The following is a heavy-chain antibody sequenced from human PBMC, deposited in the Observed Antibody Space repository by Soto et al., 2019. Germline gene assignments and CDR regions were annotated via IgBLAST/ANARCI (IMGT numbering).Heavy chain of an antibody. D-gene: IGHD2-2*01. CDR2: ISYDEIDK. CDR1: GFTFTSFA. Sequence: GGSLRLSCAASGFTFTSFAIHSFRQTPAKALEWVAAISYDEIDKKYASSVKGRFTVSRDNVKNTLSLQMNSLRPEDTAVYYCAKDSGYQLPDNYFYYGLDVWGQGTTVTVSS. CDR3: AKDSGYQLPDNYFYYGLDV. V-gene: IGHV3-30*18. J-gene: IGHJ6*02.